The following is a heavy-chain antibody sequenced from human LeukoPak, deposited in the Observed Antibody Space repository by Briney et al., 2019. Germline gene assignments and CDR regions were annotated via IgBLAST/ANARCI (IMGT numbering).Heavy chain of an antibody. Sequence: PGGSLRLSCAASGFTFSSYGMHWVRQAPGKGLEWVAVIWYDGNNKYYADSVKGRFTISRDNSKNTLYLQMNSLRAEDTAVYYCARDESPYPQAPDYWGQGTLVTVSS. J-gene: IGHJ4*02. CDR2: IWYDGNNK. CDR1: GFTFSSYG. V-gene: IGHV3-33*01. CDR3: ARDESPYPQAPDY.